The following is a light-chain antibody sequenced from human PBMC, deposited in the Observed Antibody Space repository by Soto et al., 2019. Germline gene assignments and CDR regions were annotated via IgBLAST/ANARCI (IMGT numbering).Light chain of an antibody. CDR2: DAS. CDR1: QSISSW. V-gene: IGKV1-5*01. CDR3: KRYNSYSWT. Sequence: DIQMTQSPSTLSASVGDRVTITCRASQSISSWLAWYQQKPGKAPKLLIYDASSLESGVPSRFSGSGSGTEFTLPISSLQPDDFATYYCKRYNSYSWTFGQGTKVNIK. J-gene: IGKJ1*01.